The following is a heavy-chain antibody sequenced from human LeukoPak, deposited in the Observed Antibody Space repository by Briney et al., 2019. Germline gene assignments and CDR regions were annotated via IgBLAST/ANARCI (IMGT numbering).Heavy chain of an antibody. CDR2: INPSGGST. D-gene: IGHD6-13*01. V-gene: IGHV1-46*01. CDR3: ARELVSAAFDY. CDR1: GYTFTSYY. Sequence: ASVKVSCKAPGYTFTSYYMHWVRQAPGQGLEWMGIINPSGGSTSYAQKFQGRVTMTRDTSTSTVYMELSSLRSEDTAVYYCARELVSAAFDYWGQGTLVTVSS. J-gene: IGHJ4*02.